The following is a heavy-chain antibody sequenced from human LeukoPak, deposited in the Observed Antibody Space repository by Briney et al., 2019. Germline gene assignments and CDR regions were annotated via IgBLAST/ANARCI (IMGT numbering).Heavy chain of an antibody. V-gene: IGHV3-30*02. CDR1: GFTFSSYG. CDR2: IRYDGSNK. J-gene: IGHJ6*03. CDR3: ARDGIAAAGTKFYYYYMDV. D-gene: IGHD6-13*01. Sequence: GGSLRLSCAASGFTFSSYGMHWVRQAPGKGLEWVAFIRYDGSNKYYADSVKGRFTVSRDNSKSTLYLQMNSLRVEDTAVYYCARDGIAAAGTKFYYYYMDVWGKGTTVTVSS.